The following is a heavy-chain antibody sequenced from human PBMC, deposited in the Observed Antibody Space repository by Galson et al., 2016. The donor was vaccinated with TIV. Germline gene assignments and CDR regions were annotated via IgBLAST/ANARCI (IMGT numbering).Heavy chain of an antibody. Sequence: SVKVSCKASGGTFSSYVFNWVRLAPGQGLEWMGGIIPLFRTTNYAQKFQGRVTITADEYTNTAYMELNSLRSGDTAVYYFASDRNTAFDTYHYYYGMDVWGQGTTVTVSS. V-gene: IGHV1-69*13. J-gene: IGHJ6*02. CDR3: ASDRNTAFDTYHYYYGMDV. CDR1: GGTFSSYV. CDR2: IIPLFRTT. D-gene: IGHD5-18*01.